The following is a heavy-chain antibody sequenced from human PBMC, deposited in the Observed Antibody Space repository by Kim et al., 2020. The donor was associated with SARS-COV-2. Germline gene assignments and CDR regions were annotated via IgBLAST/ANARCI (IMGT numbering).Heavy chain of an antibody. CDR1: GFTFSSYA. CDR3: AKVFPNCGGDFLCVAFDI. CDR2: ISGSGGST. J-gene: IGHJ3*02. V-gene: IGHV3-23*01. Sequence: GGSLRLSCAASGFTFSSYAMSWVRQAPGKWLEWVSAISGSGGSTYYADSVKGRFTISRDNSKNTLYLQMNSLRAEDTAVYYCAKVFPNCGGDFLCVAFDIWGQGTMVTVSS. D-gene: IGHD2-21*02.